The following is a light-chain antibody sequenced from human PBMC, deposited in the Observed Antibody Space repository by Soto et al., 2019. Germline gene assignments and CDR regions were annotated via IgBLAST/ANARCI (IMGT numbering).Light chain of an antibody. CDR2: GNS. CDR3: QSYDSSLVV. J-gene: IGLJ2*01. V-gene: IGLV1-40*01. CDR1: SSNIGAGYD. Sequence: QSVLTQPPSVSGAPGQRVTVSCTGSSSNIGAGYDVHWYQQLPGTAPKLLISGNSNRPSGVPDRFSGSKSGTSASLAIPGLKAEDEADYYCQSYDSSLVVFGGGTKLTVL.